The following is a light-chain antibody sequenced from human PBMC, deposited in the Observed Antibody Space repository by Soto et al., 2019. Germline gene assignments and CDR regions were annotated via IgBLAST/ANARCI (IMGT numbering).Light chain of an antibody. CDR2: EVS. CDR3: TSKTSSTYVV. Sequence: QSALTQPASVSGSPGQSITISCTGTSSDVGGYNYVSWYQQHPGKAPKLMIYEVSNRPSGVSNLFPGSKSGNTASLTISGLQAEDEADYYCTSKTSSTYVVFGGGTKLTVL. CDR1: SSDVGGYNY. V-gene: IGLV2-14*01. J-gene: IGLJ2*01.